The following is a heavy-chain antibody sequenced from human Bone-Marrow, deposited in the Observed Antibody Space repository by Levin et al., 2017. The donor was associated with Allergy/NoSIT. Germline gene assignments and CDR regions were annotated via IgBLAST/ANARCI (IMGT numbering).Heavy chain of an antibody. D-gene: IGHD4-23*01. CDR3: AGESRGLGGKTD. Sequence: SETLSLTCTVSGGAIRNGVYYWTWIRQHPGKGLEWIGYINYSGSTYYNPSLESRVSLSMDPSKNHFSLELNSVTAADTAVYYCAGESRGLGGKTDWGQGTLVTVSS. V-gene: IGHV4-31*03. J-gene: IGHJ4*02. CDR1: GGAIRNGVYY. CDR2: INYSGST.